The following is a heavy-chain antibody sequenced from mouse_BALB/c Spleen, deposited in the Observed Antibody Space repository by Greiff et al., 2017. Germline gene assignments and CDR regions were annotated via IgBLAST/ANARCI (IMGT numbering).Heavy chain of an antibody. V-gene: IGHV10-1*02. Sequence: EVHLVESGGGLVQPKGSLKLSCAASGFTFNTYAMNWVRQAPGKGLEWVARIRSKSNNYATYYADSVKDRFTISRDDSQSMLYLQMNNLKTEDTAMYYCVREGIGTAFDYWGQGTTLTVSS. J-gene: IGHJ2*01. CDR1: GFTFNTYA. CDR2: IRSKSNNYAT. D-gene: IGHD1-2*01. CDR3: VREGIGTAFDY.